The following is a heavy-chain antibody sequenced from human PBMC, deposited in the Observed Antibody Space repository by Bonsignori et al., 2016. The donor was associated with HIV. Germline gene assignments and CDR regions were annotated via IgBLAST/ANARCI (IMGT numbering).Heavy chain of an antibody. CDR3: ARGGGDYGNSAEYFQH. CDR2: IYYSGST. Sequence: WIRQPPGKGLEWIGYIYYSGSTNYNPSLKSRVTISVDTSKNQFSLKLSSVTAADTAVYYCARGGGDYGNSAEYFQHWGQGTLVTVSS. D-gene: IGHD4-17*01. J-gene: IGHJ1*01. V-gene: IGHV4-59*01.